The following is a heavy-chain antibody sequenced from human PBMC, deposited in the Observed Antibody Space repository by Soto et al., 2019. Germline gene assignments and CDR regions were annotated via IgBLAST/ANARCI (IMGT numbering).Heavy chain of an antibody. V-gene: IGHV4-39*01. CDR1: GGSISSSSYY. D-gene: IGHD5-12*01. Sequence: SETLSLTCTVSGGSISSSSYYWGWIRQPPGKGLEWIGSIYYSGSTYYNPSLKSRVTISVDTSKNQFSLKLSSVTAADTAVYYCARRERWLQSEDYWGQGTLVTVSS. J-gene: IGHJ4*02. CDR3: ARRERWLQSEDY. CDR2: IYYSGST.